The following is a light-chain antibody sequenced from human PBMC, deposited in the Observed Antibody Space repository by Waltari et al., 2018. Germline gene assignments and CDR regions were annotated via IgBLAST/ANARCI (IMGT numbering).Light chain of an antibody. Sequence: QSALTQPASVSGSPGQSITVSCIGTSNEIGSYNFVSWFQQHPGIAPNRMIYDVSERPLGVSNRFSGSKSGNTASLTISGLQAEDEADYYCFSYAGRNSFAVGGGTRVTVL. V-gene: IGLV2-23*02. CDR1: SNEIGSYNF. J-gene: IGLJ2*01. CDR2: DVS. CDR3: FSYAGRNSFA.